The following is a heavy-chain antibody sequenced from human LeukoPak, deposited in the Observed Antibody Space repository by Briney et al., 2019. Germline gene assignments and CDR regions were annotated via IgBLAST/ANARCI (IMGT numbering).Heavy chain of an antibody. V-gene: IGHV4-59*08. J-gene: IGHJ4*02. Sequence: SETLSLTCTVSGGSISSYYWSWIRQPPGKGLEWIGYIYYSGSTNYNPSLKSRVTISVDTSKNQFSLKLSSVTAADTAVYYCARPIAARPFDFDYWGQGTLVTVSS. D-gene: IGHD6-6*01. CDR2: IYYSGST. CDR3: ARPIAARPFDFDY. CDR1: GGSISSYY.